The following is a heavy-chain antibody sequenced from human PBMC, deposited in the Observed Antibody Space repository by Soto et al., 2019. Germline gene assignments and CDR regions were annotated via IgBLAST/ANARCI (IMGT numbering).Heavy chain of an antibody. CDR2: IYYSGST. J-gene: IGHJ4*02. Sequence: QLQLQESGPGLVKPSETLSLTCTVSGCSISSSSYYWVWIRQPPGKGLEWIGSIYYSGSTYYNPSLKRRVPIPVDTSMNQFSRKLCSVTAADTAVYYCERHSVPQGDFDYWGQGTLVTVSS. CDR1: GCSISSSSYY. CDR3: ERHSVPQGDFDY. V-gene: IGHV4-39*01.